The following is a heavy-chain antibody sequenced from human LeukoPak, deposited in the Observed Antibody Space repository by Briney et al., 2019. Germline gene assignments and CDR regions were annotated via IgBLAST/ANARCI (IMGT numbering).Heavy chain of an antibody. D-gene: IGHD4-11*01. J-gene: IGHJ6*02. Sequence: GGSLRLSCAASGFTFSDYYMSWLRQAPGKGLEWVSYISSSGSTIYYADSVKGRFTISRDNAKNSLYLQMNSLRAEDTAVYYCARDRATVTIYYYYYGMDVWGQGTTVTVSS. CDR1: GFTFSDYY. CDR3: ARDRATVTIYYYYYGMDV. CDR2: ISSSGSTI. V-gene: IGHV3-11*01.